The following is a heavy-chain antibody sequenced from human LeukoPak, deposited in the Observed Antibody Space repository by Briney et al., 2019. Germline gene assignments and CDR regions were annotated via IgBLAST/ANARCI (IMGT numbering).Heavy chain of an antibody. Sequence: GGSLRLSCAASGFTFNNFAIHWVRQAPGKGLEWVTFIRYDGSDKYYADSVKGRFTISRDNSKNTLYLQMNSLRAEDTAVYYCARAYYYDSSGYYYHSWAFDYWGQGTLVTVSS. CDR2: IRYDGSDK. CDR3: ARAYYYDSSGYYYHSWAFDY. V-gene: IGHV3-30*02. CDR1: GFTFNNFA. D-gene: IGHD3-22*01. J-gene: IGHJ4*02.